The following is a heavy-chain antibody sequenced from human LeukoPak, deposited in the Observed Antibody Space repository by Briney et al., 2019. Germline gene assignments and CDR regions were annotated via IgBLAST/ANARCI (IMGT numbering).Heavy chain of an antibody. J-gene: IGHJ5*02. D-gene: IGHD2-15*01. V-gene: IGHV1-18*01. CDR2: ISAYNGNT. CDR1: GYTFTSYG. Sequence: ASVKVSCKASGYTFTSYGIGWVRQAPGQGLEWMGWISAYNGNTNYAQKLQGRVPMTTDTSTSTAYMELRSLRADDTAVYYCARERCSGVSCVGDFDPWGQGTLVTVSS. CDR3: ARERCSGVSCVGDFDP.